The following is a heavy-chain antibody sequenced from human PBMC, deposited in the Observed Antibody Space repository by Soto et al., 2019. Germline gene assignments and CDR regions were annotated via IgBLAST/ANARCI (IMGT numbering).Heavy chain of an antibody. D-gene: IGHD3-22*01. J-gene: IGHJ4*02. CDR1: GFTFSSYA. CDR2: ISGSGGST. CDR3: ANYYDSSGYPDY. V-gene: IGHV3-23*01. Sequence: PGGSLRLSCAASGFTFSSYAMSWVRQAPGKGLEWVSAISGSGGSTYYADSVKGRFTISRDNSKNTLYLQMNSLRAEDTAVYYCANYYDSSGYPDYWGQGTLVTVSS.